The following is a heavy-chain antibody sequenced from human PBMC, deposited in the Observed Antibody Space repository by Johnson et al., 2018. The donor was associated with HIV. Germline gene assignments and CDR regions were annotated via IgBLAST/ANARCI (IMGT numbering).Heavy chain of an antibody. Sequence: QVQLVESGGGVVRPGRSLRLSCAASGFTFSNYPMNWVRQAPGKGLEWVAVISFDGNNKYYADSVKGRFTILRDNSKNSLYLQMNSLRAEDTAVYYCARGDPDLRYFDWLGAFDMWGQGTVVTVSS. D-gene: IGHD3-9*01. CDR2: ISFDGNNK. J-gene: IGHJ3*02. CDR3: ARGDPDLRYFDWLGAFDM. V-gene: IGHV3-30-3*01. CDR1: GFTFSNYP.